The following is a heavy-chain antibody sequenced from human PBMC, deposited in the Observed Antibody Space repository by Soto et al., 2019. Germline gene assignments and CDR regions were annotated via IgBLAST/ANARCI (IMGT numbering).Heavy chain of an antibody. Sequence: GGSLRLSCAASGFPFSSYEMNWVRQAPGKGLEWVSYISSSGSFIYYADSVKGRFTISRDNSKNTLYLQMSSLRAEDSAVYYCARGSKDSYPGSRIFDFWGRGTLVTVSS. V-gene: IGHV3-48*03. CDR1: GFPFSSYE. D-gene: IGHD2-15*01. CDR3: ARGSKDSYPGSRIFDF. CDR2: ISSSGSFI. J-gene: IGHJ4*02.